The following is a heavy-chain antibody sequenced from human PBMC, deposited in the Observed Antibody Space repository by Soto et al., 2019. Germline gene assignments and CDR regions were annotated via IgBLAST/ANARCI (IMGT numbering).Heavy chain of an antibody. V-gene: IGHV3-7*01. Sequence: EVQLVESGGGLVQPGGSLRLSCAASGFTFSSYWMSWVRQAPGKGLEWVANIKQDGSEKYYVDSVKGRFTISRDNAKNSLYLQMKGLGAEDTAVFYCARHLVVVPVAKGGSFDYGGQETLVTVS. CDR1: GFTFSSYW. CDR2: IKQDGSEK. D-gene: IGHD2-2*01. J-gene: IGHJ4*02. CDR3: ARHLVVVPVAKGGSFDY.